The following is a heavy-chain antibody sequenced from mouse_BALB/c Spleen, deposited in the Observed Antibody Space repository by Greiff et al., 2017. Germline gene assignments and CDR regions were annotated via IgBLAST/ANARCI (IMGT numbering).Heavy chain of an antibody. CDR1: GYTFTSYW. V-gene: IGHV1-69*02. J-gene: IGHJ4*01. Sequence: QVQLQQPGAELVRPGASVKLSCKPSGYTFTSYWLNWVKQRPGQGLEWIGNIYPSDSYTNYNQKFKDKATLTVDKSSSTAYMQLSSPTSEDSAVYYCTRSGNYYAMDYWGQGTSVTVAS. CDR3: TRSGNYYAMDY. CDR2: IYPSDSYT. D-gene: IGHD2-1*01.